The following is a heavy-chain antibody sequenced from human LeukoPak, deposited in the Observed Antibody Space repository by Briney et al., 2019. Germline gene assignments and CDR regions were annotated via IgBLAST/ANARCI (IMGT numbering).Heavy chain of an antibody. Sequence: GASLRLSCAASGFTFSTYSMNWVRQAPGKGQEWVSSISSSSSYIYYADSVKGRFTISRDNAKNSLYLQMNTLRAEDTAVYYCARGGGLLWFGELPYYFDYWGQGTLVTVSS. V-gene: IGHV3-21*01. CDR3: ARGGGLLWFGELPYYFDY. J-gene: IGHJ4*02. CDR2: ISSSSSYI. D-gene: IGHD3-10*01. CDR1: GFTFSTYS.